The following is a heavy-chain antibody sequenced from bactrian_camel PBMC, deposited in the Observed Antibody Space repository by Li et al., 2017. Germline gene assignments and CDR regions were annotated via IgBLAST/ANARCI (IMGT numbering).Heavy chain of an antibody. D-gene: IGHD3*01. CDR3: ATGVYCANVLSPSEYDT. CDR2: IGTNGVAT. CDR1: GYHHSAYC. V-gene: IGHV3S6*01. Sequence: HVQLVESGGGSVQTGGSLRLSCAASGYHHSAYCLPWFRQAPGKAREGVAGIGTNGVATTTDSVKGRFTISRDSAKTTLFLEMNSLKPDDTAMYYCATGVYCANVLSPSEYDTWGQGTQVTVS. J-gene: IGHJ4*01.